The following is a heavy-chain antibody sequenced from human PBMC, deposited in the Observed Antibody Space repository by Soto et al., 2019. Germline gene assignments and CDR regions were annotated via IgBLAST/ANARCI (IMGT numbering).Heavy chain of an antibody. CDR2: IDSSGEK. J-gene: IGHJ5*02. CDR3: ARRHLAVAISPWFDP. V-gene: IGHV2-26*01. CDR1: GLSITDSEMG. Sequence: QVTLKESGPVLVKPTETLTLRCTVSGLSITDSEMGVSWIRQPPGQPLEWLAHIDSSGEKSYRTFLKSRPAISKDNSKSQIVLTMTNMDPADTATYYCARRHLAVAISPWFDPWGQGIPVTVSS.